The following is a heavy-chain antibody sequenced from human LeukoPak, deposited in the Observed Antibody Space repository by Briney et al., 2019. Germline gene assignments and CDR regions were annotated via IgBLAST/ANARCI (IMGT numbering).Heavy chain of an antibody. CDR3: AKDFRRGHRPHYYDSSGYYPY. CDR1: GFTFSDYY. D-gene: IGHD3-22*01. Sequence: AGSLRLSCAASGFTFSDYYMSWIRQAPGKGLEWVSYISSSGSTIYYADSVKGRFTISRDNAKNSLYLQMNSMRAENTAVYYCAKDFRRGHRPHYYDSSGYYPYWGQGTLVTVSP. J-gene: IGHJ4*02. CDR2: ISSSGSTI. V-gene: IGHV3-11*04.